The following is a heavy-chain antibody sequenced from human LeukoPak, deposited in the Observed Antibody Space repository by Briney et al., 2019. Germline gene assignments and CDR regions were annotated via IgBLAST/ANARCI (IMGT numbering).Heavy chain of an antibody. D-gene: IGHD3-22*01. CDR1: GGTSNSHA. Sequence: SVKVSFKASGGTSNSHAISWVRQAPGQGLEWMGRIIPNLGTTNRAQNFQDRVTRTADKSTNTAYMELTSLTSDDTAVYYCATTNDGGGYQWGDFFDFWGQGTLVTVSS. J-gene: IGHJ4*02. V-gene: IGHV1-69*04. CDR2: IIPNLGTT. CDR3: ATTNDGGGYQWGDFFDF.